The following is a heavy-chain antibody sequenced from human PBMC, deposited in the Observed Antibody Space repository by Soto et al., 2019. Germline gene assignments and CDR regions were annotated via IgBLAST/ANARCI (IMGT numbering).Heavy chain of an antibody. J-gene: IGHJ3*02. CDR1: GFTFSSYA. CDR2: ISGSGGST. Sequence: GGSLRLSCAASGFTFSSYAMSWVRQAPGKGLEWVSAISGSGGSTYYADSVKGRFTISRDNSKNTLYLQMNSLRAEDTAVYYCAKDRGQGPYYDILTGLDAFDIWGQGTMVTVSS. D-gene: IGHD3-9*01. CDR3: AKDRGQGPYYDILTGLDAFDI. V-gene: IGHV3-23*01.